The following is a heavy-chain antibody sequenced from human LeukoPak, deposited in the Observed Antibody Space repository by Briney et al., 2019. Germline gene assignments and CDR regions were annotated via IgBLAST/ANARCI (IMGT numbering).Heavy chain of an antibody. D-gene: IGHD6-19*01. CDR3: ARDRVAVAGDYYYYYMDV. CDR1: GVVFSSNW. J-gene: IGHJ6*03. CDR2: IREDGSEK. V-gene: IGHV3-7*01. Sequence: GGSLRLSCAASGVVFSSNWMSWVRQAPGKGLEWVAHIREDGSEKYYVDSVKGRFTISRDNAKNSLYLQMNSLRAEDTAVYYCARDRVAVAGDYYYYYMDVWGKGATVTVSS.